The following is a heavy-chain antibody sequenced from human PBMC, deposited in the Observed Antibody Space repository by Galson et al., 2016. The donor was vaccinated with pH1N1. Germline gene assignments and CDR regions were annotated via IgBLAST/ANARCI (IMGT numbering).Heavy chain of an antibody. CDR1: GFNFIAYG. CDR3: AKGLGSDWAFDY. D-gene: IGHD6-19*01. Sequence: SLRLSCAASGFNFIAYGMHWVRQAPGKGLEWVASINSDDSNKYYADSVKGRLTISRDNSKNTLYVQMNSLRAEDTAVYFCAKGLGSDWAFDYWGQGTLVTVSS. CDR2: INSDDSNK. V-gene: IGHV3-30*02. J-gene: IGHJ4*02.